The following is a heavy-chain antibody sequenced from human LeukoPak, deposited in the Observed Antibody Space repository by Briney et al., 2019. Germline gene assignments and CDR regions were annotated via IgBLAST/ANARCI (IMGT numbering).Heavy chain of an antibody. D-gene: IGHD1-26*01. J-gene: IGHJ6*02. Sequence: SVKVSCKGSGYTLSNHAFSWVRQAPGQGLEWMGGIIPIFGTANYAQKFQGRVAITADESTSTAYMELSSLRSEDTAVYYCARDSVGGDYGMDVWGQGTTVTVSS. V-gene: IGHV1-69*13. CDR3: ARDSVGGDYGMDV. CDR2: IIPIFGTA. CDR1: GYTLSNHA.